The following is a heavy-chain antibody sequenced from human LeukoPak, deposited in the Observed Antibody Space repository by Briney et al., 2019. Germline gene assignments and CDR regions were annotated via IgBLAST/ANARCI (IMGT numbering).Heavy chain of an antibody. CDR1: GFTFTSYG. CDR3: ARAPLAYDSSGYMSAFDY. Sequence: PGGSLRLSCVVSGFTFTSYGVHWVRQAPGKGLEWVANIKQDGSEKYYVDSVKGRFTISRDNAKNSLYLQMNSLRAEDTAVYYCARAPLAYDSSGYMSAFDYWGQGTLVTVSS. J-gene: IGHJ4*02. V-gene: IGHV3-7*01. CDR2: IKQDGSEK. D-gene: IGHD3-22*01.